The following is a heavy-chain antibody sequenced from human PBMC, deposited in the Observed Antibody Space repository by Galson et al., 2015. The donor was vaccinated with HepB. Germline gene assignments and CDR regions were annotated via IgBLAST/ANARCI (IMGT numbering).Heavy chain of an antibody. J-gene: IGHJ1*01. D-gene: IGHD5-12*01. CDR1: GFTFSTYA. Sequence: SLRLSCAASGFTFSTYAMTWVRQAPGKGLEWVSAVSGSGDNTYYADSVKGRFTVSRDNSMDTVYLQMSSLRADDTAVYYCAKDPLVAPSFWGQGTLVTVSS. CDR2: VSGSGDNT. V-gene: IGHV3-23*01. CDR3: AKDPLVAPSF.